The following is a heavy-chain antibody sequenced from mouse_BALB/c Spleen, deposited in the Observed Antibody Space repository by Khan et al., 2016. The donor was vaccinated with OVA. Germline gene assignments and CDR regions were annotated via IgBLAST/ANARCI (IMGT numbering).Heavy chain of an antibody. CDR1: GFSLTNYG. V-gene: IGHV2-6-1*01. Sequence: QVQLKESGPGLVAPSQSLSITCTLSGFSLTNYGVHWVRQPPGTGLAWLVVIWSDGSTSYNSALNSRLIISMDNSKCQVFLKMNSLQTDDSAMYYCARQPYYHYYIMDYWGQGTSVTVSS. D-gene: IGHD2-10*01. CDR3: ARQPYYHYYIMDY. J-gene: IGHJ4*01. CDR2: IWSDGST.